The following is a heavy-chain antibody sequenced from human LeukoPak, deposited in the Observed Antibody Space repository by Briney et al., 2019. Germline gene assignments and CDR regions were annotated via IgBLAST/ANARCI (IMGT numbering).Heavy chain of an antibody. D-gene: IGHD1-26*01. CDR1: GYTFTSYD. J-gene: IGHJ4*02. V-gene: IGHV1-8*03. CDR3: ARDKRRGSYRLFDY. Sequence: GASVKVSCKASGYTFTSYDINWVRQATGQGLEWMGWMNPNSGNTGYAQKFQGRVTITRNTSISTAYMELSSLRSEDTAVYYCARDKRRGSYRLFDYWGQGTLVTVSS. CDR2: MNPNSGNT.